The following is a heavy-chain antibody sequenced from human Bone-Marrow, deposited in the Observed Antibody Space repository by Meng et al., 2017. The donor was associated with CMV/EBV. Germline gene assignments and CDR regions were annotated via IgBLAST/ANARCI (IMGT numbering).Heavy chain of an antibody. J-gene: IGHJ4*02. CDR3: ARDQSYQDSSGPFDY. CDR1: GYTFTSFY. V-gene: IGHV1-2*02. Sequence: ASVKVSCKVSGYTFTSFYIHWVRQAPGQGLEWMGWINPNTAGTNYAQKFQGRVTMTRDTSSSTAYMELSRVRSADTAVYHCARDQSYQDSSGPFDYWGQGTPVTVSS. CDR2: INPNTAGT. D-gene: IGHD3-22*01.